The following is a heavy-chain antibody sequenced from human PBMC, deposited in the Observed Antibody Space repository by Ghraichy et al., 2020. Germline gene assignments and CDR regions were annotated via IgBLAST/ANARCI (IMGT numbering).Heavy chain of an antibody. CDR1: GGTFSSYA. V-gene: IGHV1-69*13. CDR3: ARASGVVVPAAIPTYYYYMDV. J-gene: IGHJ6*03. D-gene: IGHD2-2*01. CDR2: IIPIFGTA. Sequence: SVKVSCKASGGTFSSYAISWVRQAPGQGLEWMGGIIPIFGTANYAQKFQGRVTITADESTSTAYMELSSLRSEDTAVYYCARASGVVVPAAIPTYYYYMDVWGKGTTVTVSS.